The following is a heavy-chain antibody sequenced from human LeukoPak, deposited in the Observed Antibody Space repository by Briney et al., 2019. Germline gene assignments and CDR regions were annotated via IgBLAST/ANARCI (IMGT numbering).Heavy chain of an antibody. Sequence: SQTLSLTCTVSGGSISSGSYYWSSIRQPAGKGLEWIGRIYTSGSTNYNPSLKSRVTISVDSSKNQFSLKLSSVTAADTAVYYCARSAAGIGLVWFDPWGQGTLVTVSS. CDR3: ARSAAGIGLVWFDP. CDR1: GGSISSGSYY. D-gene: IGHD6-13*01. J-gene: IGHJ5*02. CDR2: IYTSGST. V-gene: IGHV4-61*02.